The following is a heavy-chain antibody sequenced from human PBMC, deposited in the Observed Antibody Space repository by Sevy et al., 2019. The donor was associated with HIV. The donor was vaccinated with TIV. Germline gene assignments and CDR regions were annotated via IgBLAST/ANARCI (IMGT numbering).Heavy chain of an antibody. V-gene: IGHV4-34*01. CDR1: GSSFNDFY. CDR3: ARFDTKIKIFGVTRGIY. CDR2: INHSEVT. Sequence: SETLALTFTVYGSSFNDFYWNWIRQPPGKGLEWIGEINHSEVTKYNPYLKSRVTISVDAANSQFSLKLTSVTAADTAVYYCARFDTKIKIFGVTRGIYWGPGTLVTVSS. J-gene: IGHJ4*02. D-gene: IGHD3-3*01.